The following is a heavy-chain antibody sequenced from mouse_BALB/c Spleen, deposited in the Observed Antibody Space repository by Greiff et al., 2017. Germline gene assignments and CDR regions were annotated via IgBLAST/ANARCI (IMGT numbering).Heavy chain of an antibody. J-gene: IGHJ1*01. V-gene: IGHV5-6-4*01. Sequence: EVKLMESGGGLVKPGGSLKLSCAASGFTFSSYTMSWVRQTPEKRLEWVATISSGGSYTYYPDSVKGRFTISRDNAKNTLYLQMSSLKSEDTAMYYCTREGYGSSYGYFDVWGAGTTVTVSS. D-gene: IGHD1-1*01. CDR2: ISSGGSYT. CDR1: GFTFSSYT. CDR3: TREGYGSSYGYFDV.